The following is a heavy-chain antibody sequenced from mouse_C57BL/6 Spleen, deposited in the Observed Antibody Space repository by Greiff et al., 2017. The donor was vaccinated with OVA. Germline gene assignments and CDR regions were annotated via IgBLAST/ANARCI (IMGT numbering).Heavy chain of an antibody. V-gene: IGHV1-55*01. D-gene: IGHD3-1*01. CDR3: ARGGTQGYVDY. CDR1: GYTFTSSW. CDR2: IYPGSGST. J-gene: IGHJ2*01. Sequence: QVRLQQPGAELVKPGASVMLSGKASGYTFTSSWITWVKLRPGQGLAWIGDIYPGSGSTNYNEKFKSKATLTVDTSSSTAYMQLSSLTSEDSAVYYCARGGTQGYVDYWGQGTTLTVSS.